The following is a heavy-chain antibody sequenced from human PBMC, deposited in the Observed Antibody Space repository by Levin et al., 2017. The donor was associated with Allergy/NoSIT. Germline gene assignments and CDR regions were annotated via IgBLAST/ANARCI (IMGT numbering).Heavy chain of an antibody. J-gene: IGHJ4*02. CDR2: ISSSSSYT. CDR1: GFTFSDYY. Sequence: GESLKISCAASGFTFSDYYMSWIRQAPGKGLEWVSYISSSSSYTNYADSVKGRFTISRDNAKNSLYLQMNSLRAEDTAVYYCARDRYYGSGSYYLFDYWGQGTLVTVSS. CDR3: ARDRYYGSGSYYLFDY. V-gene: IGHV3-11*05. D-gene: IGHD3-10*01.